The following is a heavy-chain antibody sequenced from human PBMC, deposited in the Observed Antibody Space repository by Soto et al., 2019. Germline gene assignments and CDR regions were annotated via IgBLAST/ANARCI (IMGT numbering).Heavy chain of an antibody. V-gene: IGHV4-4*07. CDR3: ARGGQDFWSGPFDY. D-gene: IGHD3-3*01. CDR1: DGSISTDF. Sequence: PLETLSLTCTVSDGSISTDFCNWIRQPAGKGLEWIGRIDNSGNTNYYPSLKSRVTMSADTSRNKFSLNLNSVTAAATAVDFCARGGQDFWSGPFDYWGQGALVTVSS. J-gene: IGHJ4*02. CDR2: IDNSGNT.